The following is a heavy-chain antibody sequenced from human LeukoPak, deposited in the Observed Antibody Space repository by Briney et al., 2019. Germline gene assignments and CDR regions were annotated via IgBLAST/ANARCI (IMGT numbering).Heavy chain of an antibody. Sequence: ASVKVSCKASGYTFTGYYMHWVRQAPGQGLEWMGWINPNSGGTNYAQKFQGRVTMTRDTSISTAYMVLSRLRSDDTAVYYCARAGLYYDSSGYYSGWFDPWGQGTLVTVSS. CDR3: ARAGLYYDSSGYYSGWFDP. CDR2: INPNSGGT. V-gene: IGHV1-2*02. CDR1: GYTFTGYY. J-gene: IGHJ5*02. D-gene: IGHD3-22*01.